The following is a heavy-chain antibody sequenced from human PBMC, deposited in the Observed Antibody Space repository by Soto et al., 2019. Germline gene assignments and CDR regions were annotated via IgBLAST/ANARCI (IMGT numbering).Heavy chain of an antibody. CDR1: GYTFTSYP. D-gene: IGHD6-13*01. Sequence: ASVKVSCKASGYTFTSYPMHWVRQAPGQRLEWMGWINAGNGNTKYSQKFQGRVTITRDTSASTVYMELSSLRSEDSVVYYCARAGSSWYYLDYWGQGTLVTVSS. V-gene: IGHV1-3*01. CDR3: ARAGSSWYYLDY. J-gene: IGHJ4*02. CDR2: INAGNGNT.